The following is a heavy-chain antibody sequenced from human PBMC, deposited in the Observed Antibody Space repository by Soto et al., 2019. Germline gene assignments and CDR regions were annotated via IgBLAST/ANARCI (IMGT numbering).Heavy chain of an antibody. Sequence: GGSLRLSCAASGFTFSSYDMNWVRQAPGKGLEWVSAIGVYANTYYADSVKGRFTISRDDSRNTVHLQLNSLRVDDTAVYYCAKESTVGSPGDYFDSWGQGTLVTVSS. CDR1: GFTFSSYD. J-gene: IGHJ4*02. CDR2: IGVYANT. CDR3: AKESTVGSPGDYFDS. D-gene: IGHD1-26*01. V-gene: IGHV3-23*01.